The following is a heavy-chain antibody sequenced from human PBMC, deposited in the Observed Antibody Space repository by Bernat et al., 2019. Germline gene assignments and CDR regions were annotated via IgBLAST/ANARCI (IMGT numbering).Heavy chain of an antibody. Sequence: QVQLVESGGGVVQPGGSLRLSCAASGFTFSSYGMHWVRQAPGKGLEWVAFITYDGNNKYYTDSVKGRFTISRDSSKNTLYLQMNSLGAEDTAVYYCAKDGWGEAPDTDYWGQGTLVTVSS. D-gene: IGHD6-19*01. CDR3: AKDGWGEAPDTDY. CDR1: GFTFSSYG. CDR2: ITYDGNNK. J-gene: IGHJ4*02. V-gene: IGHV3-30*02.